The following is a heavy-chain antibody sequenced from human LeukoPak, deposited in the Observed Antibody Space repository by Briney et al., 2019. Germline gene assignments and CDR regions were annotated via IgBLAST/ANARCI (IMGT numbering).Heavy chain of an antibody. CDR2: ISSSGSTI. V-gene: IGHV3-11*04. J-gene: IGHJ6*04. CDR3: ARASGYCSSTSCYEAGLWDYCGMDV. CDR1: GFTFSNAW. Sequence: GGSLRLSCAASGFTFSNAWMSWVRQAPGKGLEWVSYISSSGSTIYYADSVKGRFTISRDNAKNSLYLQMNSLRAEDTAVYYCARASGYCSSTSCYEAGLWDYCGMDVWGKGTTVTVSS. D-gene: IGHD2-2*01.